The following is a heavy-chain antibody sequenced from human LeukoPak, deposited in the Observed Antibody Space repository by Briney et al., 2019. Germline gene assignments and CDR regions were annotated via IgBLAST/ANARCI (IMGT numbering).Heavy chain of an antibody. Sequence: ASVKASCKASGYTFTSYGISWVRQATGQGLEWMGWMNPISGNTGFAQKFQGRVTITRITSISTAYMEMSSLRSDDTAVYYCVRGAKCSGADCDSTKEYVYYFDYWGQGTLVTVSS. J-gene: IGHJ4*02. CDR2: MNPISGNT. V-gene: IGHV1-8*03. CDR1: GYTFTSYG. CDR3: VRGAKCSGADCDSTKEYVYYFDY. D-gene: IGHD6-25*01.